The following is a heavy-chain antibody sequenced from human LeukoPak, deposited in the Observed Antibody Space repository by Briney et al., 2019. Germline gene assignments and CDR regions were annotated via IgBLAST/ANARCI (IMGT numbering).Heavy chain of an antibody. Sequence: GASVTVSCKASGYAFTIYDISRVRQANGQGLEWMGWMTPNSGNTGYAQKFQGRVTMTRNTSISTAYMELSSLRSEDTAVYYCSRAAIHGIVGATTLGYWGQGTLVTVSS. CDR2: MTPNSGNT. D-gene: IGHD1-26*01. CDR3: SRAAIHGIVGATTLGY. J-gene: IGHJ4*02. V-gene: IGHV1-8*01. CDR1: GYAFTIYD.